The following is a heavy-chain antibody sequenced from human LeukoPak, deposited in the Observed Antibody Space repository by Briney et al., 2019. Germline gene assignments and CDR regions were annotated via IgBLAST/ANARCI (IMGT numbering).Heavy chain of an antibody. CDR3: ATAGSYRFDY. V-gene: IGHV3-74*01. J-gene: IGHJ4*02. Sequence: GGSLRLSCAASGFTFSSYWMHWVRQAPGKGLVWVSRINSDGSYTSDADSVKGRFTISRDNTKNTLYLQMNSLRAEDTAVYYCATAGSYRFDYWGQGTLVTVSS. D-gene: IGHD3-16*02. CDR2: INSDGSYT. CDR1: GFTFSSYW.